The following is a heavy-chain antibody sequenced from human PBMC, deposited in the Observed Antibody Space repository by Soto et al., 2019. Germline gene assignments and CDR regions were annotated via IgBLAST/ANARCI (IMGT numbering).Heavy chain of an antibody. CDR3: ARVFGSIAAAGTGLSGMDV. J-gene: IGHJ6*02. V-gene: IGHV1-69*13. CDR2: IIPIFGTA. CDR1: GGTLSSYA. Sequence: GASVKVSCKASGGTLSSYAISWVRQAPGQGLEWMGGIIPIFGTANYAQKFQGRVTITADESTSTAYMELSSLRSEDTAVYYCARVFGSIAAAGTGLSGMDVWGQGTTVTVSS. D-gene: IGHD6-13*01.